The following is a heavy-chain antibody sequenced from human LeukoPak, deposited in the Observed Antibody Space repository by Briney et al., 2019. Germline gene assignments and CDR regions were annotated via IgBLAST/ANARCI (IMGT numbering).Heavy chain of an antibody. V-gene: IGHV4-4*07. D-gene: IGHD2-15*01. CDR1: GGSNISFY. Sequence: SGALSLPCRVSGGSNISFYYTWIRQPAGKGLEGSGRISSSGTANYNPSLQSRVTISLDTSKNQFSLKLRSVTAADTAMYYCASDHRVRGGSNYLDPWGQGTLVSVSS. CDR2: ISSSGTA. CDR3: ASDHRVRGGSNYLDP. J-gene: IGHJ5*02.